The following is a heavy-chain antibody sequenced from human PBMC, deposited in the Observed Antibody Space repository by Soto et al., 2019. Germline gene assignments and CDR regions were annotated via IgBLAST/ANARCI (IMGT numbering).Heavy chain of an antibody. V-gene: IGHV3-33*01. CDR2: ICYDGSNT. D-gene: IGHD3-22*01. CDR1: GFTVGSYS. J-gene: IGHJ3*02. CDR3: ARDGTGYYGAFDI. Sequence: GSLGLTCPASGFTVGSYSMHGVRQAPGKGLEWVAVICYDGSNTYYAASVKGRFTISRDNSKNKLYLQMNSLRAEDTAVYYCARDGTGYYGAFDIWGQGTMVTVSS.